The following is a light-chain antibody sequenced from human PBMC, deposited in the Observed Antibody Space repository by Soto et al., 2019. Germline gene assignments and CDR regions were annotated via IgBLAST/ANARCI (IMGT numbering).Light chain of an antibody. Sequence: QSALTQPPSASGSPGQSVTISCTGTSSDVGGYKYVSWYQQHPDKAPKLMIFEVNKRPSGVPDRFSGSKSGNTASLTVSGLQAEDEADYYCSSYAGSSTVVFGGGTKLTV. CDR2: EVN. CDR1: SSDVGGYKY. J-gene: IGLJ2*01. CDR3: SSYAGSSTVV. V-gene: IGLV2-8*01.